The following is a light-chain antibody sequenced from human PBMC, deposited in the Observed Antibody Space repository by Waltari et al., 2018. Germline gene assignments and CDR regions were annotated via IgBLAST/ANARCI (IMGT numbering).Light chain of an antibody. Sequence: QLLLTQSPSASASLGASVKLTCTVSSGHSNYSIAWRQQHPPKGPRYLMKVNSDGSHIKGDGIPDRFSGSSSGAERYLTISSLQSEDEADYYCQTGGFGIWVFGGGTKLTVL. CDR1: SGHSNYS. CDR3: QTGGFGIWV. J-gene: IGLJ3*02. CDR2: VNSDGSH. V-gene: IGLV4-69*01.